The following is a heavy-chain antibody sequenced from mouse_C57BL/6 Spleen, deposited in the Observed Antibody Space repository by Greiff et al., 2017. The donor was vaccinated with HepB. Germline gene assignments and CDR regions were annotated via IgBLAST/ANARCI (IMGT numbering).Heavy chain of an antibody. CDR2: ISSGSSTI. J-gene: IGHJ2*01. Sequence: EVKVVESGGGLVKPGGSLKLSCAASGFTFSDYGMHWVRQAPEKGLEWVAYISSGSSTIYYADIVKGRFTISRDNAKNTLFLQMPSLRSADTAMYYCARPARGSYLDYWGQGTTLTVSS. CDR1: GFTFSDYG. V-gene: IGHV5-17*01. CDR3: ARPARGSYLDY.